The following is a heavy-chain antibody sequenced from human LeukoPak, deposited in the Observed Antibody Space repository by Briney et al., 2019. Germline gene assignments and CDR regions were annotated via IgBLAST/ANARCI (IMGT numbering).Heavy chain of an antibody. CDR1: GFTFSSYA. CDR2: ISGSGGST. J-gene: IGHJ4*02. CDR3: AKREYSGYEYFDY. Sequence: AGSLRLSCAASGFTFSSYAMSWVRQAPGKGLEWVSGISGSGGSTYYADSVKGRFTISRDNSKNTLYLHMNSLRAEDTAIYYCAKREYSGYEYFDYWGQGTLVTVSS. V-gene: IGHV3-23*01. D-gene: IGHD5-12*01.